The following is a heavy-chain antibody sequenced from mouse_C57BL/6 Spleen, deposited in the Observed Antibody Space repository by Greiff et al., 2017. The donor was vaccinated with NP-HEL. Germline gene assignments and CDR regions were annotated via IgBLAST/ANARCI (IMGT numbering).Heavy chain of an antibody. V-gene: IGHV2-5*01. D-gene: IGHD2-3*01. CDR3: AKNDGYYYAMDY. Sequence: QVHVKQSGPGLVQPSQSLSITCTVSGFSLTSYGVHWVRQSPGKGLEWLGVIWRGGSTDYNAAFMSRLSITKDNSKSQVFFKMNSLQADDTAIYYCAKNDGYYYAMDYWGQGTSVTVSS. J-gene: IGHJ4*01. CDR2: IWRGGST. CDR1: GFSLTSYG.